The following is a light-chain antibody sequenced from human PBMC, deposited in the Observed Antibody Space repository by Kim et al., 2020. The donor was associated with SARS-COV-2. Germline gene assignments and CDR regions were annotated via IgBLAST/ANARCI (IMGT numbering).Light chain of an antibody. V-gene: IGKV3-11*01. J-gene: IGKJ4*01. Sequence: PGESATLSCRPSHNVDINLAWYQQTPGQPPRLLIYDAASRAAGIPDRFSGSGYGTDVTLTIGSRAPEDCAVYYCQHRGSWPPALTFGGGKKVDIK. CDR3: QHRGSWPPALT. CDR1: HNVDIN. CDR2: DAA.